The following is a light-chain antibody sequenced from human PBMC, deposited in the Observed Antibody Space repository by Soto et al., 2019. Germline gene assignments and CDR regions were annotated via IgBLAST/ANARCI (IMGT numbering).Light chain of an antibody. CDR2: GAS. J-gene: IGKJ1*01. Sequence: DIQMTQSPTSLSASLGDRVTITCRASQSISEYLAWYQKKPGEVPKLLIYGASILQSGVPPRFSGRGSGTVFTLTITSLQPEDVATYYCQPYNSASRTFGQGTQVDIK. CDR1: QSISEY. CDR3: QPYNSASRT. V-gene: IGKV1-27*01.